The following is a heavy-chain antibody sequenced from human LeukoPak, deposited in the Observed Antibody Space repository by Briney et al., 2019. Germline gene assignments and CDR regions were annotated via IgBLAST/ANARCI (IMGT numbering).Heavy chain of an antibody. V-gene: IGHV3-23*01. CDR1: GFTFSRYG. CDR3: AKKDSGDQGTGIFNY. D-gene: IGHD4-17*01. J-gene: IGHJ4*02. CDR2: LSGGGTNT. Sequence: PGGSLRLSCAASGFTFSRYGMSWVRQAPGKGLEWVSALSGGGTNTYYADSVKGRFTISRDNSKNMVYLQMNSLRADDTAVYHCAKKDSGDQGTGIFNYWGQGILVTVSS.